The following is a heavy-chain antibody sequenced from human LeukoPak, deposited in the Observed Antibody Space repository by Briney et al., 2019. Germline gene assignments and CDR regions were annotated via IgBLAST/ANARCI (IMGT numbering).Heavy chain of an antibody. J-gene: IGHJ4*02. Sequence: SXXLSLTCTVSGGSISSSSYYWGWIRQPPGKGLEWIGSIYYSGSTYYNPSLKSRFTISVDTSKNQFSLKLSSVTAADTAVYYCARHAASGSYFDFDYWGQGTLVTVSS. CDR3: ARHAASGSYFDFDY. CDR1: GGSISSSSYY. CDR2: IYYSGST. V-gene: IGHV4-39*01. D-gene: IGHD1-26*01.